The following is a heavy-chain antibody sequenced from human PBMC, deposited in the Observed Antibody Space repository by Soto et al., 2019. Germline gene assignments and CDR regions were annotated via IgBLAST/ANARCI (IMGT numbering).Heavy chain of an antibody. J-gene: IGHJ4*02. D-gene: IGHD2-2*01. CDR3: ASHGRYCSSTSCYGYFDY. CDR1: SGSISSSNW. Sequence: QVQLQESGPGLVKPSGTLSLTCAVSSGSISSSNWWSWVRQPPGKGLAWIGEIDHSGSTNYNPSLKSRVTITVDKSKNQFSLKLSSVTAADTAVYYCASHGRYCSSTSCYGYFDYWGQGTLVTVSS. CDR2: IDHSGST. V-gene: IGHV4-4*02.